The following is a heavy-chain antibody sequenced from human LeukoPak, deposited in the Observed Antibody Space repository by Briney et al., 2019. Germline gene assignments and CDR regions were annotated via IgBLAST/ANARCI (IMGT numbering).Heavy chain of an antibody. CDR1: GFTFSSYW. J-gene: IGHJ6*02. V-gene: IGHV3-7*01. Sequence: GGSLRLSCAASGFTFSSYWMSWVRQAPGKGLEWVANIKQDGSEKYYVDSVKGRFTISRDNAKNSLYLQMNSLRAEDTAVYYCARDAGGTKAVYYYGMDVWGQGTTVTVSS. CDR3: ARDAGGTKAVYYYGMDV. D-gene: IGHD1-26*01. CDR2: IKQDGSEK.